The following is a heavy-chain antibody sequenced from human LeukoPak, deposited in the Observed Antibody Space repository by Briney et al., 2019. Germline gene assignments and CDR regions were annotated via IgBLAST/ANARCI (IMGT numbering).Heavy chain of an antibody. CDR3: ARDRKGWFDP. Sequence: SETLSLTCTVSGHSISSDYYWGWFRQPPGKGLEWIGSLSHRGSTYYNPSLKSRVTISVDTSKNQFSLKLSSVTAADTAVYYCARDRKGWFDPWGQGTLVTVSS. CDR2: LSHRGST. J-gene: IGHJ5*02. CDR1: GHSISSDYY. V-gene: IGHV4-38-2*02.